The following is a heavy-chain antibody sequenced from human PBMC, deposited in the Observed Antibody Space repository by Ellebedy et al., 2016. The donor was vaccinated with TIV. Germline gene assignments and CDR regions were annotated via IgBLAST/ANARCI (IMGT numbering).Heavy chain of an antibody. D-gene: IGHD2-2*01. CDR3: TRDPGSTRFYYYYGMDV. CDR1: GFNFSDYY. Sequence: GGSLRLSCAGSGFNFSDYYMSWVRQAPGKGLEWLAYITSSGDITYYTDSVKGLLTISRDNANSSLHLQMNRLRAEDTAVYYCTRDPGSTRFYYYYGMDVWGQGTTVTVSS. V-gene: IGHV3-11*01. CDR2: ITSSGDIT. J-gene: IGHJ6*02.